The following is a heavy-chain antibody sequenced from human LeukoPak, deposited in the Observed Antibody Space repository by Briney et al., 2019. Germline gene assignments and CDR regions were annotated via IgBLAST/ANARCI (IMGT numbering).Heavy chain of an antibody. CDR3: ARGARGYPDDNFDY. J-gene: IGHJ4*02. D-gene: IGHD5-12*01. Sequence: SETLSLTCTVSGGSITNYYWSWIRQPPGKGLEWIGYISYSGSTNYSPSLKSRVTISVDTSKKQFSLNLNSVTAADTAIYYCARGARGYPDDNFDYWGQGTLVTVSS. V-gene: IGHV4-59*01. CDR2: ISYSGST. CDR1: GGSITNYY.